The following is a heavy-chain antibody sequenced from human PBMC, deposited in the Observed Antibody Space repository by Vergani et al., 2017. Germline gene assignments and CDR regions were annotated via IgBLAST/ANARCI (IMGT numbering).Heavy chain of an antibody. Sequence: EVRLVESGGGLVKPGGSLRLSCAASGFTFSSYSMNWVRQAPGKGLEWVSSISSSSSYIYYADSVKGRFTISRDNAKNSLYLQMNSLRAEDTAVYYCASEGGTYCTNGVCHADYYMDVWGKGTTVTVSS. D-gene: IGHD2-8*01. CDR2: ISSSSSYI. CDR3: ASEGGTYCTNGVCHADYYMDV. J-gene: IGHJ6*03. CDR1: GFTFSSYS. V-gene: IGHV3-21*01.